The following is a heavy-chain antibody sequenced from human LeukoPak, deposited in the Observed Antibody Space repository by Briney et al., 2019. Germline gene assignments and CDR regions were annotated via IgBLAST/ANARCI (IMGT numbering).Heavy chain of an antibody. CDR3: ARLDSYGYTSFDI. CDR2: INPSGGST. V-gene: IGHV1-46*01. Sequence: ASVKVSCKASGYTFTSYNMHWVRQAPGQGLEWMGIINPSGGSTSYAQKFQGRVTMTRDMSTSTVYMELSSLRSEDTAVYYCARLDSYGYTSFDIWGQGTMVTVSS. J-gene: IGHJ3*02. CDR1: GYTFTSYN. D-gene: IGHD5-18*01.